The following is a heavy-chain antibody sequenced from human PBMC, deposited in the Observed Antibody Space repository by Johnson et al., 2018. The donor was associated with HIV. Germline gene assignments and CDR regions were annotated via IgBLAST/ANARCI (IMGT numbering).Heavy chain of an antibody. J-gene: IGHJ3*01. CDR3: AKEYSSSSRDLAN. CDR1: GFTFSSYA. V-gene: IGHV3-48*01. D-gene: IGHD6-6*01. Sequence: VQLVESGGGLVQPGGSLRLSCAASGFTFSSYAMSWVRQAPGQGLEWVSYISSSSSTLYYADSVTGRFTISRDNAKNSLYLQMNSLRAEDTAVYYCAKEYSSSSRDLANWGQGTMVTVSS. CDR2: ISSSSSTL.